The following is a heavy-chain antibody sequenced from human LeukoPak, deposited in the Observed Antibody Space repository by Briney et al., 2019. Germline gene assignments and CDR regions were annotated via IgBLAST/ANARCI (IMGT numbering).Heavy chain of an antibody. CDR2: ISGSGGST. V-gene: IGHV3-23*01. D-gene: IGHD6-13*01. J-gene: IGHJ4*02. CDR1: GFTFSSYA. Sequence: GGSLRLSCAASGFTFSSYAMSWVRQAPGQGLEWVSAISGSGGSTYYADSVKGRFTISTDNSKNTLYLQMNSLRAEDTAVYYCAKYDSSSWYYFDYWAREPWSPSPQ. CDR3: AKYDSSSWYYFDY.